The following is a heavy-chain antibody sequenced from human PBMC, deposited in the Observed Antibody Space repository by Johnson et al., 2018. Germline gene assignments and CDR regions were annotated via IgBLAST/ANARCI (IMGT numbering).Heavy chain of an antibody. CDR2: ISGSGGST. V-gene: IGHV3-23*04. CDR3: AKDHGVGEVYYYYGMDV. CDR1: GFTFSSYA. J-gene: IGHJ6*02. Sequence: EVQLVESGGGLVQPGGSLRLSCAASGFTFSSYAMSWVRQAPGKGLEWVSAISGSGGSTYYADSVKGRFTISRDNSKNTLYLQMNSRRAEDTAVESCAKDHGVGEVYYYYGMDVWGQGTTVTVSS. D-gene: IGHD3-16*01.